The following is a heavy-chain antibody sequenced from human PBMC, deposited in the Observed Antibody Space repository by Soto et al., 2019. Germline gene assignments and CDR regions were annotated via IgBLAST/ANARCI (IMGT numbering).Heavy chain of an antibody. CDR2: ITWDGGST. V-gene: IGHV3-43*01. CDR1: GFSFDDYT. CDR3: AKDINSSGWYSLDY. Sequence: GGSLRLSCAASGFSFDDYTMHWVRQGPGKGLEWVSLITWDGGSTYYADSVKGRFTISRDNSKKSLYLQMNSLRTEDTALYYCAKDINSSGWYSLDYWGQGTLVTVSS. D-gene: IGHD6-19*01. J-gene: IGHJ4*02.